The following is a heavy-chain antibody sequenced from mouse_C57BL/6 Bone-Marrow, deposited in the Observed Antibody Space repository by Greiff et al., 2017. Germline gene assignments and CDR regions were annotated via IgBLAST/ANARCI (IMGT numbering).Heavy chain of an antibody. CDR2: IYPRSGNT. CDR1: GYTFTSYG. D-gene: IGHD2-9*01. J-gene: IGHJ2*01. V-gene: IGHV1-81*01. CDR3: ASPYYGYKYYFDY. Sequence: VQLQQSGAELARPGASVKLSCKASGYTFTSYGISWVKQRTGQGLEWIGEIYPRSGNTYYNEKFKGKATLTADKSSSTAYMELRSLTSEDSAVYFCASPYYGYKYYFDYWGQGTTLTVSS.